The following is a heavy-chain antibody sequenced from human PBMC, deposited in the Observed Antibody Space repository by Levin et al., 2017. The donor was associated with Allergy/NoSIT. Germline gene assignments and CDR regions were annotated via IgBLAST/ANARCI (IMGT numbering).Heavy chain of an antibody. CDR1: GGSISSSNW. J-gene: IGHJ3*02. CDR3: AASLRYFDLNQDAFDI. Sequence: SETLSLTCAVSGGSISSSNWWSWVRQPPGKGLEWIGEIYHSGSTNYNPSLKSRVTISVDKSKNQFSLKLSSVTAADTAVYYCAASLRYFDLNQDAFDIWGQGTMVTVSS. V-gene: IGHV4-4*02. D-gene: IGHD3-9*01. CDR2: IYHSGST.